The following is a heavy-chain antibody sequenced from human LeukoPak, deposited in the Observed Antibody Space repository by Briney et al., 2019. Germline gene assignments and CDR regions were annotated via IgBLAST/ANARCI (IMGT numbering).Heavy chain of an antibody. J-gene: IGHJ4*02. CDR3: ARRIAAAGTLDY. V-gene: IGHV1-2*02. CDR2: INPNSGGT. Sequence: ASVKVSCKASGYTFTGYYMHWVRQAPGQGLEWMGWINPNSGGTNYAQKFQGRVTMTRDTSISTAYMELSRLRPDDTAVYYCARRIAAAGTLDYWGQGTLVTVSS. CDR1: GYTFTGYY. D-gene: IGHD6-13*01.